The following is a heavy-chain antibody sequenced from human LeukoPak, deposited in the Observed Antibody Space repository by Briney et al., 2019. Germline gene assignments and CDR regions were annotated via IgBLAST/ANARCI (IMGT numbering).Heavy chain of an antibody. J-gene: IGHJ6*02. Sequence: GGSLRLSCAASGFTFSSYWMHWVRQAPGKGLVWVSSINNDGSSTTYVDSVKGRFTISRDNAKNTMYVQMNSLRAEDTAVYYCARGNYYGMDVWGQGTTVTVSS. CDR3: ARGNYYGMDV. CDR1: GFTFSSYW. CDR2: INNDGSST. V-gene: IGHV3-74*01.